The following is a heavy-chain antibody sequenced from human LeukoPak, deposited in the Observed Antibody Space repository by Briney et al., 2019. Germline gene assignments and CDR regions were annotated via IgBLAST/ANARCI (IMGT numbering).Heavy chain of an antibody. D-gene: IGHD3-16*02. CDR3: AGGAVSGTYRYLY. J-gene: IGHJ4*02. CDR1: GYTFSGYQ. Sequence: ASVKVSCKASGYTFSGYQIHWVRQAPGQGLEWMGWINPNSGDTNYAQKFQGRVTMTSGTSISTAYMELSRLSSDDTAVYSCAGGAVSGTYRYLYWGQGTLVTVSS. CDR2: INPNSGDT. V-gene: IGHV1-2*02.